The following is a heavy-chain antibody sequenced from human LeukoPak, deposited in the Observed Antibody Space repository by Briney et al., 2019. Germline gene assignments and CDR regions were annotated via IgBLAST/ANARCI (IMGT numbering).Heavy chain of an antibody. Sequence: GSLRLSCAASGFTFSSYSMNWVRQAPGKGLEWIGSIYYSGSTYYNPSLKSRVTISVDTSKNQFSLKLSSVTAADTAVYYCARPSQLERLSPIDYWGQGTLVTVSS. V-gene: IGHV4-39*01. CDR3: ARPSQLERLSPIDY. CDR2: IYYSGST. J-gene: IGHJ4*02. CDR1: GFTFSSYSMN. D-gene: IGHD1-1*01.